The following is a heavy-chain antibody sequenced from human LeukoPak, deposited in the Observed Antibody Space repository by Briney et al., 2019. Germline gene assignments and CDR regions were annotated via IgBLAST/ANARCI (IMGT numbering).Heavy chain of an antibody. Sequence: SETLSLTCAVYGGSFSGYYWSWIRQPPGKGLEWIGEINHSGSTNYNPSLKSRVTISVDTSKDQFSLKLSSVTAADTAVYYCARGGGSGSYFGHYYYYGMDVWGQGITVTVSS. J-gene: IGHJ6*02. CDR2: INHSGST. CDR1: GGSFSGYY. D-gene: IGHD1-26*01. CDR3: ARGGGSGSYFGHYYYYGMDV. V-gene: IGHV4-34*01.